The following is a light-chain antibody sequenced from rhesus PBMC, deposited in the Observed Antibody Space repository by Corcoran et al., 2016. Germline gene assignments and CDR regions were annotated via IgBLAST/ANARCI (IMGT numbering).Light chain of an antibody. CDR1: QGITND. V-gene: IGKV1-25*01. J-gene: IGKJ2*01. Sequence: DIQMTQSPSSLSASVGDRVTITCRASQGITNDVAWYQQKPGETPKLLIYEASGLQSGIPSRFSGSGSGTVFTLTISSLQSEDFATYYCQHYYSTPYSFGQGTKVEIK. CDR2: EAS. CDR3: QHYYSTPYS.